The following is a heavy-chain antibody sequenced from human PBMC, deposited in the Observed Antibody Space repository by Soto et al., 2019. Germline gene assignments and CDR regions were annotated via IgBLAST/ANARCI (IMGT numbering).Heavy chain of an antibody. J-gene: IGHJ4*02. D-gene: IGHD2-15*01. Sequence: QLQLQESGPGLVKPSETLSLTCTVSGGSISSSSYYWGWIRQPPGKGLEWIGSIYYSGSTYYNPSLKSRITIFVDTSKNQFALKLSSVTGADTAVYYCARHFTGWHCSGGSCCSGLVLLDFWGQGTLVTVSS. CDR3: ARHFTGWHCSGGSCCSGLVLLDF. CDR2: IYYSGST. CDR1: GGSISSSSYY. V-gene: IGHV4-39*01.